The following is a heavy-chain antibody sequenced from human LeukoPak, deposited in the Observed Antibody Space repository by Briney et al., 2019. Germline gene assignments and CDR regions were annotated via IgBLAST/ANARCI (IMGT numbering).Heavy chain of an antibody. Sequence: SETLSLTCTVSGVSISRSYWSWIRQPPGKGLEWIGHIYYSGSTNYNPSLKSRVTISVDTSKNQFSLKLSSVIAADTAVYFCAKGARYPDYWGQGTLVTVSS. CDR1: GVSISRSY. CDR3: AKGARYPDY. V-gene: IGHV4-59*01. D-gene: IGHD2-2*02. CDR2: IYYSGST. J-gene: IGHJ4*02.